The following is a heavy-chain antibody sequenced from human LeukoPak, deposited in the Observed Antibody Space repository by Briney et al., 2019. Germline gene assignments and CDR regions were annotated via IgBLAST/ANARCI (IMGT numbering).Heavy chain of an antibody. V-gene: IGHV3-23*01. D-gene: IGHD3-10*02. J-gene: IGHJ4*02. CDR2: ISGSGGST. Sequence: GGSLRLSCAASGFTFSSYAMSWVRQAPGKGLEWVSAISGSGGSTYYADSVKGRFTISRDNSKNTLYLQMNGLRAEDTAVYYCAKSYGRVGYFDYWGQGTLVTVSS. CDR1: GFTFSSYA. CDR3: AKSYGRVGYFDY.